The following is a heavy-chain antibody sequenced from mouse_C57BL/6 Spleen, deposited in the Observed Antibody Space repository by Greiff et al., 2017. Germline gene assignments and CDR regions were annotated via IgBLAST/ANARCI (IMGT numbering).Heavy chain of an antibody. V-gene: IGHV5-16*01. Sequence: EVQLVESEGGLVQPGSSMKLSCTASGFTFSDYYMAWVRQVPEKGLEWVANINYDGSSTYYLDSLKSRFIISRDNAKNLLYLQMSSLKSEDTATYYCARDGTGYAMDYWGQGTSVTVSS. CDR3: ARDGTGYAMDY. CDR1: GFTFSDYY. J-gene: IGHJ4*01. CDR2: INYDGSST. D-gene: IGHD3-3*01.